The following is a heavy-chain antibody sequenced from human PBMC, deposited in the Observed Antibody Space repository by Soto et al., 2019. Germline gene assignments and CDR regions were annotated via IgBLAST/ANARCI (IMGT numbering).Heavy chain of an antibody. CDR3: ALALGPTTGLDY. CDR1: GASISSGHYY. CDR2: IYNTGST. V-gene: IGHV4-31*03. D-gene: IGHD7-27*01. Sequence: PSETLSLTCSVSGASISSGHYYWTWIRQHPGKGLEWIGSIYNTGSTSYNKSLTSRLSISVDTSENTFSLRLFSVTVADTAVYYCALALGPTTGLDYWGQGSLVTVS. J-gene: IGHJ4*02.